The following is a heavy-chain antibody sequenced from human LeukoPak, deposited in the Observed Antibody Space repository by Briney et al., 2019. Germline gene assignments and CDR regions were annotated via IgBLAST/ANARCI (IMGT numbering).Heavy chain of an antibody. CDR1: GGSISSYY. V-gene: IGHV4-59*01. D-gene: IGHD3-22*01. CDR2: IYYSGST. Sequence: PSETLSLTCTVSGGSISSYYWSWIRQPPGKGLEWIGDIYYSGSTNYNPSLKSRVTISVDTSKNQFSLKLSSVTAADTAVYYCARESYYYDSSGPLVGYYYGMDVWGQGTTVTVSS. J-gene: IGHJ6*02. CDR3: ARESYYYDSSGPLVGYYYGMDV.